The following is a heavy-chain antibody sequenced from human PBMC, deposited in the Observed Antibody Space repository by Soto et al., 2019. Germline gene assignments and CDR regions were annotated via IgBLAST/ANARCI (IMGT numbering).Heavy chain of an antibody. V-gene: IGHV4-34*01. CDR2: INHSGST. Sequence: PAETLSLTCAVYGGSFSGYYWSWIRQPPGKGLEWIGEINHSGSTNYNPSLKSRVTISVDTSKNQFSLKVSSVTAADTAVYYCASGAQRGNSYGYLDYYDLDVWAQGPTVTVSS. J-gene: IGHJ6*02. D-gene: IGHD5-18*01. CDR1: GGSFSGYY. CDR3: ASGAQRGNSYGYLDYYDLDV.